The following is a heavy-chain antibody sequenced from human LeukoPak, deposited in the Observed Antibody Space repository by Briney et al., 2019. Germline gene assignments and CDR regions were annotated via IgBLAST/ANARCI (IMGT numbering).Heavy chain of an antibody. CDR2: IYTSGST. Sequence: SETLSLTCTVSGGSISSGSYYWSWVRQPAGKGLEWLGRIYTSGSTNYNPSLKSRVTISVDTSKNQFSLKLSSVTAADTAVYYCAREAIASGSPDYWGQGTLVTVSS. J-gene: IGHJ4*02. CDR3: AREAIASGSPDY. D-gene: IGHD1-26*01. CDR1: GGSISSGSYY. V-gene: IGHV4-61*02.